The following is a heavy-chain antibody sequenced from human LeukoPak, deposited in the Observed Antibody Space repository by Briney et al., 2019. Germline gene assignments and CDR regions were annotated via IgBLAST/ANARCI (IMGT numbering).Heavy chain of an antibody. V-gene: IGHV3-30*18. Sequence: GGSLRLSCAASGFTFSSYGMHWVRQAPGKGLEWVAVISYDESNKYYADSVKGRFTISRDNSKNTLYLQMNSLRAEDTAVYYCAKGRQLGYYFDYWGQGTLVTVSS. CDR3: AKGRQLGYYFDY. J-gene: IGHJ4*02. CDR2: ISYDESNK. CDR1: GFTFSSYG. D-gene: IGHD6-13*01.